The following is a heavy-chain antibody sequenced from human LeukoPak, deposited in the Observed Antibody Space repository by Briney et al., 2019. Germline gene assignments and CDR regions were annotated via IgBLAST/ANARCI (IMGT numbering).Heavy chain of an antibody. V-gene: IGHV3-7*01. Sequence: GGSLRLSCEGSGFTFSDYWMGWVRQAPGKGLEWVANIIKDGSDKYYVDSVKGRFSISRDNAKNSVYLQMSGLRVEDTAVYYCPRELWPADYWGQGILVTVSS. CDR1: GFTFSDYW. J-gene: IGHJ4*02. CDR3: PRELWPADY. CDR2: IIKDGSDK. D-gene: IGHD3-16*01.